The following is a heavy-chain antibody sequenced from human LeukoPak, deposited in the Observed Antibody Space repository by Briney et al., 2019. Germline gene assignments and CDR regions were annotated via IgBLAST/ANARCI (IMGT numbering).Heavy chain of an antibody. CDR3: AKARYVEAYYFYMDV. V-gene: IGHV3-43D*03. D-gene: IGHD4-17*01. CDR1: GFTFYDYA. CDR2: ITWDGDT. J-gene: IGHJ6*03. Sequence: GGSLRLSCAASGFTFYDYAMHWVRQPPGKGLEWVSLITWDGDTYYVDSVKGRFIISRDNSKNSLYLQMNGLRAEDTALYYCAKARYVEAYYFYMDVWGKGTTVTVSS.